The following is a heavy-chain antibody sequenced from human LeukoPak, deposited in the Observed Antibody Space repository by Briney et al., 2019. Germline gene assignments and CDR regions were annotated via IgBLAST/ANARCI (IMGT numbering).Heavy chain of an antibody. V-gene: IGHV3-23*01. Sequence: GGSLRLSCAASGFTFSNYAMTWVRQAPGKGLEWVSILSDSGVYTYYADSVKGRFTISRDNSKNTLYLQMNSLRAEDTAVYYCAKDKGVAGHDYWGQGTLVTVSS. CDR3: AKDKGVAGHDY. CDR1: GFTFSNYA. D-gene: IGHD3-3*01. CDR2: LSDSGVYT. J-gene: IGHJ4*02.